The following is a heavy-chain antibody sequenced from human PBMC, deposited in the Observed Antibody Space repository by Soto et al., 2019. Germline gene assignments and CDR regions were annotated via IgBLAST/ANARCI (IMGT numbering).Heavy chain of an antibody. V-gene: IGHV4-39*01. D-gene: IGHD2-15*01. CDR1: GGSISSSSYY. Sequence: SETLSLTCTVSGGSISSSSYYWGWIRQPPGKGLEWIGSIYYSGSTYYNPSLKSRVTISVDTSKNQFSLKLSSVTAADTAVYYCASHRGYCSGGSCSYHFDYWGQGTLVTVSS. CDR2: IYYSGST. J-gene: IGHJ4*02. CDR3: ASHRGYCSGGSCSYHFDY.